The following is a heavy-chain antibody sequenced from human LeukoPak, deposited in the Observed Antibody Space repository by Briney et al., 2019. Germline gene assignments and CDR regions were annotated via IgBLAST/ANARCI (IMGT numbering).Heavy chain of an antibody. V-gene: IGHV3-23*01. CDR1: GFTFSSYA. CDR3: AKGVSSGWYDAYWYFDL. D-gene: IGHD6-19*01. CDR2: ISGSGGST. Sequence: PGGSLRLSCAASGFTFSSYAMSWVRQAPGKGLEWVSAISGSGGSTYYADSVKGRFTISRDNSKNTLYLQMNSLRAEDTAVYYCAKGVSSGWYDAYWYFDLWGRGTLVAVSS. J-gene: IGHJ2*01.